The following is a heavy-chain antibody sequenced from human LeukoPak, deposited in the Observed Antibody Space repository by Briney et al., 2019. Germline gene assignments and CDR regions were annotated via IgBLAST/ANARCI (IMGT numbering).Heavy chain of an antibody. V-gene: IGHV1-18*01. Sequence: GASVKVSCKASGYIFTSYGISWVRQAPGQRLEWMGWISAYNGNTNYARKLQGRVTMTTDTSTSTAYMELRSLRSDDTAVYYCARLIYDILTVSDYWGQGTLVTVSS. CDR1: GYIFTSYG. CDR2: ISAYNGNT. J-gene: IGHJ4*02. D-gene: IGHD3-9*01. CDR3: ARLIYDILTVSDY.